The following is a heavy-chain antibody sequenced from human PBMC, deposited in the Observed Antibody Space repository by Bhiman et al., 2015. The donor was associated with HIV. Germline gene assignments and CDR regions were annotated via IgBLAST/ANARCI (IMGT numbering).Heavy chain of an antibody. Sequence: QVQLVESGGGVVQPGGSRNDSPVQRLDSPSVPMTCTGSARLQARGVEWVAFIRSDGSNKYYADSVKGRFTISRDNSKNTLYLQMNSLRAEDTAVYYCASIGAAPGFDYWGQGTLVTVSS. V-gene: IGHV3-30*02. CDR1: DSPSVPMT. CDR3: ASIGAAPGFDY. J-gene: IGHJ4*02. D-gene: IGHD6-13*01. CDR2: IRSDGSNK.